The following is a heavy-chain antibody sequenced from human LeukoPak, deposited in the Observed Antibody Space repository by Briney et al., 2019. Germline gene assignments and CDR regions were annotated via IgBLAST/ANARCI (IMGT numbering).Heavy chain of an antibody. CDR2: INHSGST. J-gene: IGHJ4*02. Sequence: PSETLSLTCAVYGGSFSGYYWSWIRQPPGKGLEWIGEINHSGSTNYNPSLKSRVTISVDTSKNQFSLKLSSVTAADTAVYYCARDQWRVRRTTGFDYWGQGTLVTVSS. V-gene: IGHV4-34*01. CDR1: GGSFSGYY. CDR3: ARDQWRVRRTTGFDY. D-gene: IGHD6-19*01.